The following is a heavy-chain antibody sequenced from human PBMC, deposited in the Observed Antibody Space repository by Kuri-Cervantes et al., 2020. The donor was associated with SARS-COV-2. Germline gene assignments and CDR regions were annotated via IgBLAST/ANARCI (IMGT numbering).Heavy chain of an antibody. CDR2: LNNRGST. CDR3: ARQSSTRRYYDFWTGGMDV. J-gene: IGHJ6*04. D-gene: IGHD3-3*01. CDR1: GGSISSGNYY. V-gene: IGHV4-61*02. Sequence: SETLSLTCSVSGGSISSGNYYWSWIRQPAGKGLEWIGRLNNRGSTNYNPSLTSRVTMSVDTSKSQFSLNLSPVTAADTAVYYCARQSSTRRYYDFWTGGMDVWGKGTTVTVSS.